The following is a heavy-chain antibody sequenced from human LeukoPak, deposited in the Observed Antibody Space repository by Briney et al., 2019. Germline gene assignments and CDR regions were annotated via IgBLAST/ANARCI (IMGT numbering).Heavy chain of an antibody. Sequence: ASVKVSCKASGGTFTGYYMHWVRQAPGQGLEWMGWINPNSGGTNYAQKFQGRVTMTRDTSISTAYMELSRLRSDDTAVYYCAREFQRRDGYNDDYWGQGTLVTVSS. J-gene: IGHJ4*02. D-gene: IGHD5-24*01. V-gene: IGHV1-2*02. CDR3: AREFQRRDGYNDDY. CDR1: GGTFTGYY. CDR2: INPNSGGT.